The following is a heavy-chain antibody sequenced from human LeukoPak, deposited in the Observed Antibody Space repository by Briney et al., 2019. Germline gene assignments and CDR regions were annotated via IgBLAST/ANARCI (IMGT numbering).Heavy chain of an antibody. D-gene: IGHD1-1*01. Sequence: ASVKVSCKASGYTFTSYGISWVRQAPGQGLEWMGWISAYNGNTNYAQKLQGRVTMTTDTPTSTAYMELSSLRSEDMAVYYCARDVEDAFDIWGQGTMVTVSS. CDR2: ISAYNGNT. CDR3: ARDVEDAFDI. J-gene: IGHJ3*02. CDR1: GYTFTSYG. V-gene: IGHV1-18*03.